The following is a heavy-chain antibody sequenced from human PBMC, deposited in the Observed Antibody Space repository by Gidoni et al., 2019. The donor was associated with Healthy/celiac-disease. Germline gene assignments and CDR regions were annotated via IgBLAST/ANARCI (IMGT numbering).Heavy chain of an antibody. V-gene: IGHV1-58*02. CDR1: GFTFTSSA. D-gene: IGHD4-4*01. CDR3: AAFRDYSNYEKQSPHYYYYGMDV. CDR2: IVVGSGNT. Sequence: QMQLVQSGPEVKKPGTSVQVSCKASGFTFTSSAMQWVRQARGQRLEWIGWIVVGSGNTNYAQKFQERVTITRDMSTSTAYMELSSLRSEDTAVYYCAAFRDYSNYEKQSPHYYYYGMDVWGQGTTVTVSS. J-gene: IGHJ6*02.